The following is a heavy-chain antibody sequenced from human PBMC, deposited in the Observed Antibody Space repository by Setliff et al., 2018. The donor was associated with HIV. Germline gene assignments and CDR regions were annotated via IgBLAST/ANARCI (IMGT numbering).Heavy chain of an antibody. CDR1: GGSISSYY. V-gene: IGHV4-4*08. Sequence: PSETLSLTCTVSGGSISSYYWSWIRQPPGKGLEWIGSIYTSGSTNYNPSLKSRLTISLDTKNQFSLKLSSVTAADTAVYYCERGGSGNSYNGAFDYWGQGTLVTVSS. CDR3: ERGGSGNSYNGAFDY. CDR2: IYTSGST. J-gene: IGHJ4*02. D-gene: IGHD3-10*01.